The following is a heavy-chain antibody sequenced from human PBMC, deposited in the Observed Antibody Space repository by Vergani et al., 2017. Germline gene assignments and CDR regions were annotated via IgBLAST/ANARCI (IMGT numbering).Heavy chain of an antibody. CDR2: ISWNSGSI. V-gene: IGHV3-9*01. D-gene: IGHD5-24*01. CDR3: AREGERGDGYHNPGGRQFDP. CDR1: GFTFDDYA. J-gene: IGHJ5*02. Sequence: EVQLVESGGGLVQPGRSLRLSCAASGFTFDDYAMHWVRQAPGKGLEWVSGISWNSGSIGYADSVKGRFTISRDNAKNSLYLQMNSLRAEDTAVYYCAREGERGDGYHNPGGRQFDPWGQGTLVTVSS.